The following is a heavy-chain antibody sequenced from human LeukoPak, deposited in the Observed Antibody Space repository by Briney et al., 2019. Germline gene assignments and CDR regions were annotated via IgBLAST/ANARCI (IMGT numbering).Heavy chain of an antibody. D-gene: IGHD4-23*01. Sequence: GGSLRLSCAASRFTFSSYTMNWVRQAPGKGLEWVSSISGSSYYIYYADSVKGRFTISRDNAKNSLYLQMNSLRAEDTAVYYCARDIYGGNWPNDYWGQGTLVTVSS. CDR1: RFTFSSYT. J-gene: IGHJ4*02. V-gene: IGHV3-21*01. CDR2: ISGSSYYI. CDR3: ARDIYGGNWPNDY.